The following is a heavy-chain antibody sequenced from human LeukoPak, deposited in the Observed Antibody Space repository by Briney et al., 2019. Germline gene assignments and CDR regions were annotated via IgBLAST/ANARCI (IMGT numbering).Heavy chain of an antibody. J-gene: IGHJ6*02. D-gene: IGHD5-12*01. CDR1: GGTFISYA. CDR2: IIPILGIA. V-gene: IGHV1-69*04. Sequence: SVKVSCKASGGTFISYAISWVRQAPGQGLEWMGRIIPILGIANYAQKFQGRVTITADKSTSTAYMELSSLRSEDTAVYYCARSISQRKWLRRGSDVWGQGTTVTVSS. CDR3: ARSISQRKWLRRGSDV.